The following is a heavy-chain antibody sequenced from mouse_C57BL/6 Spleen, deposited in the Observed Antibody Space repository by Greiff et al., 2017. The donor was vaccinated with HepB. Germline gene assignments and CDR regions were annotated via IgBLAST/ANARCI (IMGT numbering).Heavy chain of an antibody. CDR2: ISDGGSYT. Sequence: EVKLVESGGGLVKPGGSLKLSCAASGFTFSSYAMSWVRQTPEKRLEWVATISDGGSYTYYPDNVKGRFTISRDNAKNNLYLQMSHLKSEDTAMYYCARDDRFDYYSSSFPVGWYFDVWGTGTTVTVSS. CDR1: GFTFSSYA. J-gene: IGHJ1*03. CDR3: ARDDRFDYYSSSFPVGWYFDV. V-gene: IGHV5-4*01. D-gene: IGHD1-1*01.